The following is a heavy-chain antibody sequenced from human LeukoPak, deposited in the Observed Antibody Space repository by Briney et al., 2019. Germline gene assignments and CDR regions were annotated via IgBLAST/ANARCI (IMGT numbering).Heavy chain of an antibody. CDR2: IYYSGST. D-gene: IGHD3-3*01. V-gene: IGHV4-39*01. Sequence: PSETLSLTCTVSGGSISSSSYYWGWIRQPPGKGLEWIGSIYYSGSTYYNPSLKSRVTMSVDTSKNQFSLKLSSVTAADTAVYYCASNVLRFLEWFPYYFDYWGQGTLVTVSS. J-gene: IGHJ4*02. CDR3: ASNVLRFLEWFPYYFDY. CDR1: GGSISSSSYY.